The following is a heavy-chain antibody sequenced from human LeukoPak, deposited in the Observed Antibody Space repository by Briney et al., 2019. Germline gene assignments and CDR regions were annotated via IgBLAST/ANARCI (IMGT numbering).Heavy chain of an antibody. CDR1: GYTFTGYY. D-gene: IGHD6-13*01. V-gene: IGHV1-2*02. Sequence: ASVKVSCKASGYTFTGYYMHWVRQAPGQGLEWMGWINPNSGGTNYAQKFQGRVTMTRDTSISTACMELSRLRSDDTAVYYCARGRAAAVYFDYWGQGTLVTVSS. J-gene: IGHJ4*02. CDR2: INPNSGGT. CDR3: ARGRAAAVYFDY.